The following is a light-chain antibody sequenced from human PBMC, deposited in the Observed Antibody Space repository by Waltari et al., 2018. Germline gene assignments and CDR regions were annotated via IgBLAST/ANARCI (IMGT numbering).Light chain of an antibody. CDR1: QGISSY. J-gene: IGKJ3*01. V-gene: IGKV1-17*01. Sequence: DIQMTQSPSSLSASVGDTVTITCRASQGISSYLNWFQQKPGKAPKLLIYAASSLESGVSSRFSGSGSGTEFTLIISSLQPEDFAAYYCLQHNSYPFTFGPGTKLDIK. CDR2: AAS. CDR3: LQHNSYPFT.